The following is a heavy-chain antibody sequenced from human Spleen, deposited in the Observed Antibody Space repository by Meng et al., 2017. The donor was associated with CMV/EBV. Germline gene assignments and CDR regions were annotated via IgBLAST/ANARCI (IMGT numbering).Heavy chain of an antibody. J-gene: IGHJ4*02. D-gene: IGHD3-10*01. CDR3: AKYGIGYYGSGSYFEY. CDR2: IAYDGGNK. CDR1: GFTFSGYA. Sequence: GESLKIFCAASGFTFSGYAMHWVRQAPGKGLEWVALIAYDGGNKYYADSVKGRFTISRDNSKKSLYLQMNSLRAEDTAVYYCAKYGIGYYGSGSYFEYWGQGTLVTVSS. V-gene: IGHV3-30-3*02.